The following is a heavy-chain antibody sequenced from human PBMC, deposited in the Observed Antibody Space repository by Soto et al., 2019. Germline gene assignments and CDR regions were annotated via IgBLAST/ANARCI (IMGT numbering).Heavy chain of an antibody. Sequence: ASGFTFSSYAMSWVRQAPGKGLEWVSAISGSGGSTYYADSVKGRFTISRDNSKNTLYLQMNSLRAEDTAVYYCAKVTGYCSSTSCSLYYYYYYMGVWGKGTTVTVSS. CDR1: GFTFSSYA. J-gene: IGHJ6*03. CDR2: ISGSGGST. CDR3: AKVTGYCSSTSCSLYYYYYYMGV. V-gene: IGHV3-23*01. D-gene: IGHD2-2*01.